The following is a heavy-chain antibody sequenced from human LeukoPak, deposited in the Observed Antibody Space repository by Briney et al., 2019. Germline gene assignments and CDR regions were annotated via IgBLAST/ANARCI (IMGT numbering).Heavy chain of an antibody. CDR1: GGTFSSYT. CDR3: ARSPLGVVTAPQPYYFDY. J-gene: IGHJ4*02. Sequence: SVKVSCKASGGTFSSYTISWVRQAPGQGLEWMGRIIPILGIANYARKFQGRVTITADKSTSTAYMELSSLRSEDTAVYYCARSPLGVVTAPQPYYFDYWGQGTLVTVSS. D-gene: IGHD2-21*02. V-gene: IGHV1-69*02. CDR2: IIPILGIA.